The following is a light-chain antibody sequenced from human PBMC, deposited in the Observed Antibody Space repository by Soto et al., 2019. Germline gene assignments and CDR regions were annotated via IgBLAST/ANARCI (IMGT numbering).Light chain of an antibody. V-gene: IGKV1-5*01. CDR3: QQYNSFLLT. CDR2: DAS. J-gene: IGKJ4*01. CDR1: QSTGTW. Sequence: DIHMTQSPSTLSASVGDRLTITCRASQSTGTWLAWYQQKPGKAPKLLIYDASSLERGVPSRFSGSGSGTEFNLTISSLQPEDFASYYCQQYNSFLLTVGGGTKVDIK.